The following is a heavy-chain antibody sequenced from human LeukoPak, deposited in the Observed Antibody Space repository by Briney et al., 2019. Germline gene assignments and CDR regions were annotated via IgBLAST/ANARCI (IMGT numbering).Heavy chain of an antibody. CDR3: VSFYETY. CDR1: GNYW. V-gene: IGHV3-74*01. J-gene: IGHJ4*02. Sequence: GGSLRLSCEASGNYWMHWVRQAPGKGLVWVSHINSDGSWTSYADSVKGRFTISKDNAKNTVYLQMNNLRAEDTAVYHCVSFYETYWGRGTLVTVSS. D-gene: IGHD2-2*01. CDR2: INSDGSWT.